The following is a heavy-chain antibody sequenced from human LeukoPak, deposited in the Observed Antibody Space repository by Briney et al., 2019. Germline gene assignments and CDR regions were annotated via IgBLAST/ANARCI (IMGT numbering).Heavy chain of an antibody. V-gene: IGHV3-21*01. J-gene: IGHJ3*02. CDR2: ISSSSSYI. D-gene: IGHD1-26*01. Sequence: PGGSLRLSCAASGFTFSSYSMNWVRQAPGKGLEWVSSISSSSSYIYYADSVKGRFTISRDNAKNSLYLQMNSLRAEDTAVYYCARVLGGSIVGATLAFDIWGQGTMVTVSS. CDR3: ARVLGGSIVGATLAFDI. CDR1: GFTFSSYS.